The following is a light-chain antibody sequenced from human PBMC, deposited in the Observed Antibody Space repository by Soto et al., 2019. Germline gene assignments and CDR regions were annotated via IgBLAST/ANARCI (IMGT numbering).Light chain of an antibody. V-gene: IGLV3-21*04. CDR2: YDR. J-gene: IGLJ2*01. Sequence: SYVLTQPPSVSVAPGKAARITCGGNNIGSKSVHWYQQKPGHAPLLVIYYDRDRPSGIPERFSGSNSGNTATLTISRVEAGDEADYYCQLWDGGSGHRVFGGGTKLTVL. CDR1: NIGSKS. CDR3: QLWDGGSGHRV.